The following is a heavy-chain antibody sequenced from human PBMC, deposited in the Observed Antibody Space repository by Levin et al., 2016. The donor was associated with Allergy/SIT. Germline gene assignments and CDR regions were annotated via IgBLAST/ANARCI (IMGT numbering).Heavy chain of an antibody. CDR2: IIPIFGTA. CDR3: ARDRVAAAGTRYYYYGMDV. Sequence: WVRQAPGQGLEWMGGIIPIFGTANYAQKFQGRVTITADESTSTAYMELSSLRSEDTAVYYCARDRVAAAGTRYYYYGMDVWGQGTTVTVSS. J-gene: IGHJ6*02. D-gene: IGHD6-13*01. V-gene: IGHV1-69*01.